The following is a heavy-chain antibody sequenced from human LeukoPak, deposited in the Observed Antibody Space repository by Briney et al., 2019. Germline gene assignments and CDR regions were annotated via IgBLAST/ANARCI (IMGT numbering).Heavy chain of an antibody. Sequence: SETLSLTCTVSGYSISSGYYWGWIRQPPGKGLEWIGSIYHSGSTYYNPSLKSRVTISVDTSKNQFSLKLSSVTAADTAVYYCARHLIAAAGPNDYWGQGTLVTVSS. CDR3: ARHLIAAAGPNDY. CDR2: IYHSGST. D-gene: IGHD6-13*01. V-gene: IGHV4-38-2*02. J-gene: IGHJ4*02. CDR1: GYSISSGYY.